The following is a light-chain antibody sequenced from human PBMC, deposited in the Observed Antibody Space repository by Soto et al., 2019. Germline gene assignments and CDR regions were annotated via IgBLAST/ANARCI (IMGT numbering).Light chain of an antibody. Sequence: IQLTQSPSSLSASVGDRVTITCRASQGINSYLAWYQQKPGEAPKLLIYSTFTLQSGVPSRFSGSGFGTDFTLTISSLQPEDFATYYCQQLHTYPHTFGQGTRLEIK. CDR2: STF. CDR3: QQLHTYPHT. J-gene: IGKJ5*01. CDR1: QGINSY. V-gene: IGKV1-9*01.